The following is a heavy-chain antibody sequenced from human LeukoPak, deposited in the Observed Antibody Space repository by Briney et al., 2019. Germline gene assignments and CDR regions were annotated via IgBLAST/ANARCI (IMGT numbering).Heavy chain of an antibody. CDR2: IYYSGST. CDR1: GGSISSYY. CDR3: AREWVFDY. V-gene: IGHV4-59*01. Sequence: SETLSLTCTVSGGSISSYYWSWIRQPPGKGLEWIGYIYYSGSTNYNPSLKSRVTISVDTSKNQFSLKLSSVTAADTAVYYCAREWVFDYWGQGTLVTVSS. J-gene: IGHJ4*02.